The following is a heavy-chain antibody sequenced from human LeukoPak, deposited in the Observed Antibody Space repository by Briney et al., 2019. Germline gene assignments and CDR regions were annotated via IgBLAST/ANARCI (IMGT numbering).Heavy chain of an antibody. D-gene: IGHD3-10*01. CDR1: GGSISSYY. J-gene: IGHJ4*02. CDR3: ARVRMVRGVMGFDY. CDR2: IYYSGST. Sequence: SETLSLTCTVSGGSISSYYWSWIRQPPGKGLECIGYIYYSGSTNYNPSLKSRVTISVDTSKNQFSLKLSSVTAADTAVYYCARVRMVRGVMGFDYWGQGTLVTVSS. V-gene: IGHV4-59*01.